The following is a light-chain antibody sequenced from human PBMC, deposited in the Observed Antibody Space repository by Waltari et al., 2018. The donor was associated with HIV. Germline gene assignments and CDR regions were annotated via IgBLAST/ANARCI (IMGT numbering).Light chain of an antibody. V-gene: IGLV1-44*01. CDR1: RPNIGSNT. CDR3: AAWEEGLSGVV. Sequence: QSVLTQPRSASGTPGRRVNISCSGSRPNIGSNTVNWYQQPPGAAPKPLIYPKKQRPSCLPHRFSGSKSRDSAAPAICGLRSDDEADYYCAAWEEGLSGVVFGGGTNLT. CDR2: PKK. J-gene: IGLJ2*01.